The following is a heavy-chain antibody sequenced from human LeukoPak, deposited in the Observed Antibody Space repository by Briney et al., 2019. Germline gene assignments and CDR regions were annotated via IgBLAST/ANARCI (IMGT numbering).Heavy chain of an antibody. V-gene: IGHV4-59*01. D-gene: IGHD3-10*01. CDR3: ARVNYYGSGSPRARFDP. J-gene: IGHJ5*02. Sequence: SETLSLTCTLSGGSISSYYWSWIRQPPGKGLEWIGYIYYSGSTNYNPSLKSRVTISVDTSKNQFSLKLSSVTAADTAVYYCARVNYYGSGSPRARFDPWGQGTLVTVSS. CDR2: IYYSGST. CDR1: GGSISSYY.